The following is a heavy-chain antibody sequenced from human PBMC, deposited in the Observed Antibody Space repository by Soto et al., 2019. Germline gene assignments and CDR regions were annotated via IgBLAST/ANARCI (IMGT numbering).Heavy chain of an antibody. CDR3: ARDQDVSNYHGMDV. Sequence: QVQLVQSGAEVKKPGSSVKVSCTASGGTFSSYAISWVRQAPGQGLEWMGGIIPMFGTANYAQKFQGRVTITADESTSTGYMELSSMRSEDTAVYYCARDQDVSNYHGMDVWGQGTTVTFSS. J-gene: IGHJ6*02. D-gene: IGHD3-22*01. CDR1: GGTFSSYA. V-gene: IGHV1-69*12. CDR2: IIPMFGTA.